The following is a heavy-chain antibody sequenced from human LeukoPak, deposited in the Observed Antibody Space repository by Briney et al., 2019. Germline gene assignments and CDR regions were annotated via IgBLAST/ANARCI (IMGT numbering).Heavy chain of an antibody. J-gene: IGHJ4*02. Sequence: GGSLRLSCAASGFTFSSYAMSWVRQAPGKGLEWVSAISGSGGSTYYADSVKGRFTISRDNSKNTLYLQMNSLRAEDTAVYYCATHPDCSGGSCPDYWGQGTLVTVSS. D-gene: IGHD2-15*01. CDR1: GFTFSSYA. V-gene: IGHV3-23*01. CDR3: ATHPDCSGGSCPDY. CDR2: ISGSGGST.